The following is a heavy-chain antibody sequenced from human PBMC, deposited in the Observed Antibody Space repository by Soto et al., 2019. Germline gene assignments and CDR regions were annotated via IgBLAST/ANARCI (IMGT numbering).Heavy chain of an antibody. Sequence: SETLSLTCTVSGGSISSYYWSWIRQPPGKGLEWIGYIYYSGSTNYNPSLKSRVTISVDTSKNQFSLKLSPVTAADTAVYYCARRYVSCFDYWGRGTLVTVSS. D-gene: IGHD2-2*01. V-gene: IGHV4-59*08. CDR1: GGSISSYY. J-gene: IGHJ4*02. CDR2: IYYSGST. CDR3: ARRYVSCFDY.